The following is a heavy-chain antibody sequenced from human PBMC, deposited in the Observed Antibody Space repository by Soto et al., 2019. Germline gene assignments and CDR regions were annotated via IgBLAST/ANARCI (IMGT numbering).Heavy chain of an antibody. CDR3: ARRVVTASFFDS. CDR2: IHYTGST. Sequence: SETLSLTCTVSGDSISSYFWGWIRQPPGKGLEWIGYIHYTGSTNYHSSLKSRVTISVDTSKNQFSLRLSFVTAADTAVYYCARRVVTASFFDSWGQGALVTVSS. D-gene: IGHD2-21*02. J-gene: IGHJ4*02. V-gene: IGHV4-59*08. CDR1: GDSISSYF.